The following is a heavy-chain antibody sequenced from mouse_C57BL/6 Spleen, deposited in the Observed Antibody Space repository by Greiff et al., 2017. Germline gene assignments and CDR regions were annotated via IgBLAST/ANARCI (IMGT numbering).Heavy chain of an antibody. D-gene: IGHD1-1*01. Sequence: QVQLKQSGAELVRPGASVKLSCKASGYTFTDYYINWVKQRPGQGLEWIARIYPGSGNTYYNEKFKGKATLTAEKSSSTAYMQLSSLTSEDSAVFCCARGDGSSFYAMDYWGQGTSVTVSS. V-gene: IGHV1-76*01. CDR1: GYTFTDYY. CDR2: IYPGSGNT. CDR3: ARGDGSSFYAMDY. J-gene: IGHJ4*01.